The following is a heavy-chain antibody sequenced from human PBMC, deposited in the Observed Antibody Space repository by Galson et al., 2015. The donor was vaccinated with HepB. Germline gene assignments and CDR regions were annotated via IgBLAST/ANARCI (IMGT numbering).Heavy chain of an antibody. CDR3: ARLIGGTYYVGWFDS. Sequence: SLRLSCAASGFTFSGFEMIWVRQAPGKGLEWISYITRDGSGAQYADSLQGRLTVSRDNAKNVVYLQMDSLRAEGTAVYYCARLIGGTYYVGWFDSWGQGSLVTVSS. CDR1: GFTFSGFE. D-gene: IGHD3-10*01. J-gene: IGHJ5*01. CDR2: ITRDGSGA. V-gene: IGHV3-48*03.